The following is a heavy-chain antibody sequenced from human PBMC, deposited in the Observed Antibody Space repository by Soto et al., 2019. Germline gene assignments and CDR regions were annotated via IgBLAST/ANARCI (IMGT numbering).Heavy chain of an antibody. J-gene: IGHJ4*02. CDR2: ISYSGDT. Sequence: QVQLPEPGPGLLKPSQTLSLTCTVSGGSINSGGYYWRWIRQLPGKGLDYNGYISYSGDTYYNPPLRSRTSVSLDRSKKQFFLKLSSVTAADTAGYLCARGILLFGVTYLDYWAKGTLVTVSS. CDR1: GGSINSGGYY. V-gene: IGHV4-31*03. D-gene: IGHD3-10*01. CDR3: ARGILLFGVTYLDY.